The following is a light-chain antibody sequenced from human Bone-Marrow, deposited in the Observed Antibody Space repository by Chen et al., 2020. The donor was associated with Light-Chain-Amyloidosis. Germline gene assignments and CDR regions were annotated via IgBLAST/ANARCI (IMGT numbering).Light chain of an antibody. V-gene: IGLV8-61*01. Sequence: QTVVTQEPSFSVSPGGTVTRTCGLSSGSVSTYYYPAWYQQTPGQAPRTLIYSTNTRSSGVPDRFSGSILGNKAALTITGAQADDESVYYCVLYVGSGIWVFGGGTKLTVL. CDR1: SGSVSTYYY. CDR3: VLYVGSGIWV. CDR2: STN. J-gene: IGLJ3*02.